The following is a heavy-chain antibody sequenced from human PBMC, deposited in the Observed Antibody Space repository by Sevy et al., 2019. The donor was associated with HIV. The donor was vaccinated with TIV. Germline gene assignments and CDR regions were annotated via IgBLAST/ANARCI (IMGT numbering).Heavy chain of an antibody. Sequence: GGSLRLSCAASGFTFSDYYMSWIRQPPGKGLEWVSYIRSSDEAIFYADSVKGRFTISRDNARNSLYLQMNSLRAEDTAVYYCARVPESYDSTGYYLGPQYYFDYLGQGTMVTVSS. J-gene: IGHJ4*02. D-gene: IGHD3-22*01. CDR1: GFTFSDYY. CDR2: IRSSDEAI. CDR3: ARVPESYDSTGYYLGPQYYFDY. V-gene: IGHV3-11*01.